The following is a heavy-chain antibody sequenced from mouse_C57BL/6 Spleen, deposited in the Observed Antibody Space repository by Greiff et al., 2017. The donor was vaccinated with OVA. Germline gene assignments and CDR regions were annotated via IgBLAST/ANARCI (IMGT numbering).Heavy chain of an antibody. CDR1: GFTFSSYA. CDR3: ARDLGDVGAMDY. Sequence: DVKLVESGGGLVKPGGSLKLSCAASGFTFSSYAMSWVRQTPEKRLEWVATISDGGSYTYYPDNVKGRFTISRDNAKNNLYLQMSHLKSEDTAMYYYARDLGDVGAMDYWGQGTSVTVSS. J-gene: IGHJ4*01. V-gene: IGHV5-4*01. D-gene: IGHD3-3*01. CDR2: ISDGGSYT.